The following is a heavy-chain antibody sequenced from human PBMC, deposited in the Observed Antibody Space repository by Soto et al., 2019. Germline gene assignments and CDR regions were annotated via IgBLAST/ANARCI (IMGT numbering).Heavy chain of an antibody. Sequence: QVQLVQSGAEVKKPGASVKVSCKASGYTFNSYGISWVRQAPGQGLEWMGWISAYNGNTNYAQKLQGRVTMTTDTSTSTAYMELRSLRSDDTAVYYCARVPRLGEWWYYFDYWGQGTLVTVSS. V-gene: IGHV1-18*01. J-gene: IGHJ4*02. CDR1: GYTFNSYG. D-gene: IGHD3-16*01. CDR2: ISAYNGNT. CDR3: ARVPRLGEWWYYFDY.